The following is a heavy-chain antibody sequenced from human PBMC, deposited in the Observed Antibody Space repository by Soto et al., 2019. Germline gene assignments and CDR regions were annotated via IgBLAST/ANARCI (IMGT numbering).Heavy chain of an antibody. Sequence: EVQLVESGGGLVKPGGSLRLSCAASGFTFSSYSMNWVRQAPGKGLEWVSSISSSSSYIYYADSVKGRFTNSRDNAKNSLYLQMNSLRAEDTAVYYCARDLAEHIVVVTATGDYWGQGTLVTVSS. J-gene: IGHJ4*02. CDR2: ISSSSSYI. V-gene: IGHV3-21*01. D-gene: IGHD2-21*02. CDR3: ARDLAEHIVVVTATGDY. CDR1: GFTFSSYS.